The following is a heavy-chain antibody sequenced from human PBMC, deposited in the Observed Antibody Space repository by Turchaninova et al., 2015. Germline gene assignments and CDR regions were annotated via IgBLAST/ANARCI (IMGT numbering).Heavy chain of an antibody. D-gene: IGHD6-13*01. J-gene: IGHJ3*02. Sequence: QITLKESGPTLVKPTQILTLTCTFSGFSLSTSGVGVGWIRQPPGKALEWRALIYWYDDKRYRPSLKIMLTITKAPPKNQVVLTMTNMDPVDTATYYCAHRKIAEDHDAFDIWGQGTMVTVSS. CDR1: GFSLSTSGVG. V-gene: IGHV2-5*01. CDR3: AHRKIAEDHDAFDI. CDR2: IYWYDDK.